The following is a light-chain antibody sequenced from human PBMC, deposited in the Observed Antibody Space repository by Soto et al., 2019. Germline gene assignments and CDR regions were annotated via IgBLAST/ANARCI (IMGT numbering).Light chain of an antibody. V-gene: IGLV3-1*01. CDR1: RLGAKY. CDR2: EDN. CDR3: QAWDNSVI. Sequence: SYELTQPPSVSVSPGQTASITCSGDRLGAKYVCWYQQKPGQSPLLVIYEDNKRPSGIPERFSGSNSGNTATLTISVTQAXXXADYYCQAWDNSVIFGGGTKLTVL. J-gene: IGLJ2*01.